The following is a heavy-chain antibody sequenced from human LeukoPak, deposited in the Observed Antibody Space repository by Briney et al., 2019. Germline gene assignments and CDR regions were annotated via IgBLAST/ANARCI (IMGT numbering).Heavy chain of an antibody. Sequence: GGSLRLSCVASGFTFIDHYMVWVRQAPGKGLEWIGRIRNKANSYTTEYAASVKGRFTVSRDDSKNSLFLQMNSLESEDTAVYYCARRNSVTQGLDYWGQGTLVTVSS. V-gene: IGHV3-72*01. CDR1: GFTFIDHY. J-gene: IGHJ4*02. D-gene: IGHD5/OR15-5a*01. CDR3: ARRNSVTQGLDY. CDR2: IRNKANSYTT.